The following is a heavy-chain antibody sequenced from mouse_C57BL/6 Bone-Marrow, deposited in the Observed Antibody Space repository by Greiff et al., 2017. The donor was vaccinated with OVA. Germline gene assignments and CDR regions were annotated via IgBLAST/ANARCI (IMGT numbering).Heavy chain of an antibody. CDR1: GYTFTSYG. CDR2: IYPRSGNT. J-gene: IGHJ1*03. CDR3: ARYSDYYGSSSYWYFDV. D-gene: IGHD1-1*01. Sequence: VQLQQSGAELARPGASVKLSCKASGYTFTSYGISWVKQRTGQGLEWIGEIYPRSGNTYYNEKFKGKATLTADKSSSTAYMALRSLTSEDSAVYFCARYSDYYGSSSYWYFDVWGTGTTVTVSS. V-gene: IGHV1-81*01.